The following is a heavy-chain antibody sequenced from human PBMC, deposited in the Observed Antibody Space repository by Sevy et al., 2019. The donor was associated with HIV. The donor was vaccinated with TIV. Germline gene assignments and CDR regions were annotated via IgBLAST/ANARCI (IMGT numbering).Heavy chain of an antibody. V-gene: IGHV1-18*01. CDR1: GYTFTSYG. D-gene: IGHD2-2*01. J-gene: IGHJ4*02. CDR3: ARNFQLLSPFDY. Sequence: ASVKVSCKASGYTFTSYGIGWVRQAPGQGLEWMGWIDTYNGNTNYAQKLQGTVTMTTDTSTSTAYMELRSLTSDDTAMYYCARNFQLLSPFDYWGQGTLVTVSS. CDR2: IDTYNGNT.